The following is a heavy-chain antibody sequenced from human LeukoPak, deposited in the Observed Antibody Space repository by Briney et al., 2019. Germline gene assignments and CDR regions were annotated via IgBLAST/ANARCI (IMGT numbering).Heavy chain of an antibody. J-gene: IGHJ4*02. V-gene: IGHV3-30-3*01. CDR1: GFTFSSYA. D-gene: IGHD3-16*01. CDR3: ARGRGLLYYFDY. Sequence: QPGGSLRLSCAASGFTFSSYAMHWVRQAPGKGLEWVAVISYDGSNKYYADSVKGRFTISRDNSKNTLYLQMNSLRAEDTAVYYCARGRGLLYYFDYWGQGTLVTVSS. CDR2: ISYDGSNK.